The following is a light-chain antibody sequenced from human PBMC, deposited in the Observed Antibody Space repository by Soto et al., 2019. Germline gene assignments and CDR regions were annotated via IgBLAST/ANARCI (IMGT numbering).Light chain of an antibody. J-gene: IGLJ1*01. CDR3: VSFTTKKSYV. Sequence: QSALTQPASVSGSPGQSITISCTGTSSDIGAYIFVSWYQQHPGKAPKLIIYDIANRPSGVSYRFSGSKSANTASLTISGLQADDEADYYCVSFTTKKSYVFGTGTKVTVL. CDR1: SSDIGAYIF. CDR2: DIA. V-gene: IGLV2-14*03.